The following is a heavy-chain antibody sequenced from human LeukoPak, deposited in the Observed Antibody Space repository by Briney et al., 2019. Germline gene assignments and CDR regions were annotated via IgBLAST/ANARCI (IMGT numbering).Heavy chain of an antibody. V-gene: IGHV3-48*02. CDR2: ISSSSTTI. J-gene: IGHJ4*02. D-gene: IGHD6-19*01. CDR1: GFTLGSYS. Sequence: GGSLRLSCAASGFTLGSYSMNWVRQAPGKGLEWVSYISSSSTTIYHAASVKGRFTISRDNAKNSLYLQMNSLRDEDTAMYYCATYAVAGTEYWGQGTLLTVSS. CDR3: ATYAVAGTEY.